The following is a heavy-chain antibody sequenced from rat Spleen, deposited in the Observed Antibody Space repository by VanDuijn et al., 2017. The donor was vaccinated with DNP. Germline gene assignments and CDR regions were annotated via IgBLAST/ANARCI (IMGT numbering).Heavy chain of an antibody. Sequence: EVQLVASGGGLVQPGRSLKLSCTASGFSFRYYGMAWVRQAPTKGLEWVASISSGADNTYYRDSVTGRFTISRDNGKNTQYLQMDSLKSEDTATYYCARREYDGYYPFAYWGQGTLVTVSS. CDR3: ARREYDGYYPFAY. CDR2: ISSGADNT. CDR1: GFSFRYYG. J-gene: IGHJ3*01. V-gene: IGHV5S13*01. D-gene: IGHD1-12*03.